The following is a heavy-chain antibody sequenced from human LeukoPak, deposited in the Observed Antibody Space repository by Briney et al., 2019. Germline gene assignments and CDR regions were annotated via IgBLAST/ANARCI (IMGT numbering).Heavy chain of an antibody. Sequence: ASVKVSCKASGYTFTGYYMHWVRQAPGQGLEWMGWINPNSGGTNYAQKFQGRVTMTRDTSISTAYMELSRLRSDDTAVYYCAREAGSYGYHWFDPWGQGTLVTVSS. J-gene: IGHJ5*02. CDR1: GYTFTGYY. CDR2: INPNSGGT. CDR3: AREAGSYGYHWFDP. D-gene: IGHD1-26*01. V-gene: IGHV1-2*02.